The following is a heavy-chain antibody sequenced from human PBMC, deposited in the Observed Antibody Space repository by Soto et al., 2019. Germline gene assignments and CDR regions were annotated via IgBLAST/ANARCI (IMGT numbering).Heavy chain of an antibody. CDR1: GFTFSSYA. CDR2: ISYDGSNK. CDR3: ARDPGSYQLFCFDY. Sequence: QVQLVESGGGVVQPGRSLRLSCAASGFTFSSYAMHWVRQAPGKGLEWVAVISYDGSNKYYADSVKGRFTISRDNSKNTLYLQMNSLRAEDTAVYYCARDPGSYQLFCFDYWGQGTLVTVSS. J-gene: IGHJ4*02. V-gene: IGHV3-30-3*01. D-gene: IGHD1-26*01.